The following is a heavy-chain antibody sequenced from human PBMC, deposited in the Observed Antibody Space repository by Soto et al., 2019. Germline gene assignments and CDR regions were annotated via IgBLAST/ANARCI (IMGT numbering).Heavy chain of an antibody. CDR2: IYYSGST. CDR1: GGSISSYY. V-gene: IGHV4-59*01. CDR3: ARDRQWLVDH. D-gene: IGHD6-19*01. J-gene: IGHJ5*02. Sequence: ETLSLTCTVSGGSISSYYWSWIRQPPGKGLEWIGYIYYSGSTNYNPSLKSRVTISVDASKNQFSLKLSSVTAADTAVYYCARDRQWLVDHWGQGTLVTVSS.